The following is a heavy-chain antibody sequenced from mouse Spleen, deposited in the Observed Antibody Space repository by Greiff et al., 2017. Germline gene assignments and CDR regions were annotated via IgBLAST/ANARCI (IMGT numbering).Heavy chain of an antibody. V-gene: IGHV5-9*04. J-gene: IGHJ3*01. CDR1: GFTFSSYA. Sequence: EVKLVQSGGGLVKLGGSLKLSCAASGFTFSSYAMSWVRQTPEKRLEWVGTISSGGGNTYYPDSFKGRFTFSRDKAKNTLYLQISSLKSEDTAMYYCARRGYYGSSSAWFAYWGQGTLVTVSA. CDR2: ISSGGGNT. CDR3: ARRGYYGSSSAWFAY. D-gene: IGHD1-1*01.